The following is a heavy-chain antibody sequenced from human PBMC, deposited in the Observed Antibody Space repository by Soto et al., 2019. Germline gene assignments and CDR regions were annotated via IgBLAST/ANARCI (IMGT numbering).Heavy chain of an antibody. CDR3: ARHHGPTTSENWFDP. CDR2: ISTYSGDT. Sequence: ASVKVSCKASGYTFFTYDISWVRQAPGQGLEWMGWISTYSGDTKYAQKFQGRVTMTTDTSTTTAYLELRSLGSDDTAVYYCARHHGPTTSENWFDPWGQGTLVTAPQ. CDR1: GYTFFTYD. V-gene: IGHV1-18*01. J-gene: IGHJ5*02. D-gene: IGHD5-12*01.